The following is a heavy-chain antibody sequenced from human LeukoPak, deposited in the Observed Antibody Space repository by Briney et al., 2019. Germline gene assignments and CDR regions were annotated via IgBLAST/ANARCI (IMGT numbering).Heavy chain of an antibody. CDR3: AKAITIFGVVNAEYFQH. D-gene: IGHD3-3*01. CDR2: IRYDGSNK. CDR1: GFTFNIYS. Sequence: GGSLRLSCAASGFTFNIYSMNWVRQAPGKGLEWVAFIRYDGSNKYYADSVKGRFTIPRENSKNTLYLQMNSLRAEDTAVYYCAKAITIFGVVNAEYFQHWGQGTLVTVSS. J-gene: IGHJ1*01. V-gene: IGHV3-30*02.